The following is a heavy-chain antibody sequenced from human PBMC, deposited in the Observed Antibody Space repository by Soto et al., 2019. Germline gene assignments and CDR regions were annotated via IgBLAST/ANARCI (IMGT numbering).Heavy chain of an antibody. CDR1: GFTFSSYG. CDR3: AKVLGTYYYYGMDV. Sequence: GSLRLSCAASGFTFSSYGMHWVRQAPGKGLEWVAVISYDGSNKYYADSVKGRFTISRDNSKNTLYLQMNSLRAEDTAVYYCAKVLGTYYYYGMDVWGQGTKVTVSS. D-gene: IGHD1-1*01. V-gene: IGHV3-30*18. CDR2: ISYDGSNK. J-gene: IGHJ6*02.